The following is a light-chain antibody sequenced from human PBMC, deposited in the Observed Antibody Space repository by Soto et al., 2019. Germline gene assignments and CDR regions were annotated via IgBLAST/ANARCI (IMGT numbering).Light chain of an antibody. CDR2: EVN. J-gene: IGLJ1*01. V-gene: IGLV2-8*01. Sequence: QSALTQPASASGSPGQLLAISCTGTSSDDGGYNYVSWYQHHPGKAPKLIIYEVNERHQWIPNRFSGSKSGNTASLTVSGLQAEDESDYYCSSYAVCSNVFGTGTKVTVL. CDR1: SSDDGGYNY. CDR3: SSYAVCSNV.